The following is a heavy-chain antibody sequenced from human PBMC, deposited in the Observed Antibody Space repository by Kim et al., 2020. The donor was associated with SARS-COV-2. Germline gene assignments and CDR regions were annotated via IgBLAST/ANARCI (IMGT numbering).Heavy chain of an antibody. J-gene: IGHJ5*02. CDR1: GFTFSNAW. CDR2: IKSKTDSGTT. V-gene: IGHV3-15*01. Sequence: GGSLRLSCAASGFTFSNAWMSWVRQAPGKGLEWVGRIKSKTDSGTTDYAAPVKGRFTISRDDSKNTLYLQMNSLKTEDTAVYYCTTGSPTYYYDSSGSPWGQGTLVTVSS. CDR3: TTGSPTYYYDSSGSP. D-gene: IGHD3-22*01.